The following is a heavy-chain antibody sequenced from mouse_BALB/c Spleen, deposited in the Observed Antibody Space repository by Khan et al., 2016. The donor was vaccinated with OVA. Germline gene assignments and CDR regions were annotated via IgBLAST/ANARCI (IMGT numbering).Heavy chain of an antibody. D-gene: IGHD2-12*01. CDR1: GYTFTNAG. Sequence: QIQLVQSGPELKRPGETVRISCKASGYTFTNAGMQWVQKMPGKGLKWIGWINTHSGVPKYAEDFKGRFAFSLDTSANTAYLQITNLKNEDTATYFCARGGAAYYKNDGGAMDDWGQGTSVT. V-gene: IGHV9-4*02. CDR3: ARGGAAYYKNDGGAMDD. CDR2: INTHSGVP. J-gene: IGHJ4*01.